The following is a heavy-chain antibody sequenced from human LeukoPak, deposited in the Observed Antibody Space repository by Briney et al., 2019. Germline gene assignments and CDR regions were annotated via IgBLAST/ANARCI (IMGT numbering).Heavy chain of an antibody. CDR1: GFTFSSYE. D-gene: IGHD2-2*01. Sequence: GGSLRLSCAASGFTFSSYEMNWVRQAPGKGLEWVSYISSSGSTIYYADSVKGRFTISRDNAKNSLYLQMNSLRAEDTAVYYCARLGYCSSTSCSDAEGWFDPWGQGTLVTVSS. J-gene: IGHJ5*02. CDR2: ISSSGSTI. V-gene: IGHV3-48*03. CDR3: ARLGYCSSTSCSDAEGWFDP.